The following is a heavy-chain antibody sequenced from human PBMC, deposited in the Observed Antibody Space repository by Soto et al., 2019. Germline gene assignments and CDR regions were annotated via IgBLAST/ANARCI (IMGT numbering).Heavy chain of an antibody. J-gene: IGHJ6*03. CDR1: GGTFSSYT. V-gene: IGHV1-69*02. CDR3: ARGYGDYDDYYYYMDV. CDR2: IIPILGIA. D-gene: IGHD4-17*01. Sequence: QVQLVQSGAEVKKPGSSVKVSCKASGGTFSSYTISWVRQAPGQGLEWMGRIIPILGIANYAQKFQGRVTITAGKSTSTAYMELSSLRSEDTAVYYCARGYGDYDDYYYYMDVWGKGTTVTVSS.